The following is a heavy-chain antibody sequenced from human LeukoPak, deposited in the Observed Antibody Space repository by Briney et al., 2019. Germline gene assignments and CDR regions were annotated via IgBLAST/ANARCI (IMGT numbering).Heavy chain of an antibody. V-gene: IGHV5-51*01. Sequence: RESLKISCKGSGYSFTSYWIGWVRQLPGKGLEWMGIIYPGDSDTRYSPSFQGQVTISADKSISTAYLQWSSLKASDTAMYYCARRGRGYSGYDRTLDYWGQGTLVTVSS. CDR1: GYSFTSYW. D-gene: IGHD5-12*01. CDR3: ARRGRGYSGYDRTLDY. CDR2: IYPGDSDT. J-gene: IGHJ4*02.